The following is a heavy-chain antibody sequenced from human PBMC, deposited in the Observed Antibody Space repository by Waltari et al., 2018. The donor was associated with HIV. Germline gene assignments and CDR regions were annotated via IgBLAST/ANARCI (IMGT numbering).Heavy chain of an antibody. D-gene: IGHD1-26*01. CDR3: VGFRYYYYGMDV. Sequence: EVQLLESGGGLVQPGGSLRLSCAASGFTFSSYAISWVRQAPGKGLEWVSAISGSGGSTYYADSVKGRFTISRDNSKNTLYLQMNSLRAEDTAVYYCVGFRYYYYGMDVWGQGTTVTVSS. CDR2: ISGSGGST. V-gene: IGHV3-23*01. CDR1: GFTFSSYA. J-gene: IGHJ6*02.